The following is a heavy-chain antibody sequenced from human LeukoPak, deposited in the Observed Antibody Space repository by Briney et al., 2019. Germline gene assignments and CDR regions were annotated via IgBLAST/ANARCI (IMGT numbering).Heavy chain of an antibody. Sequence: PSETLSLTCTVSGGSISSSSYYWGWIRQPPGKGLEWIVSIYYSGSPYYNPSLKSRATISVYTSKNQFSWKLSSVTAADTAVYYCARQNGLRFLGWSRPWKWFDPWGQGTLVTVSS. D-gene: IGHD3-3*01. CDR1: GGSISSSSYY. J-gene: IGHJ5*02. CDR2: IYYSGSP. CDR3: ARQNGLRFLGWSRPWKWFDP. V-gene: IGHV4-39*01.